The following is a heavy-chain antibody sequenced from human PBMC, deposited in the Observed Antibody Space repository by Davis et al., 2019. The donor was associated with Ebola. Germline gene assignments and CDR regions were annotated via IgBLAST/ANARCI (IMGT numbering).Heavy chain of an antibody. D-gene: IGHD5-12*01. V-gene: IGHV1-69*06. CDR3: ARAFLRDPTWFDP. CDR2: IIPIFGTA. CDR1: GGTFSSYA. J-gene: IGHJ5*02. Sequence: SVKVSCKASGGTFSSYAISWVRQAPGQGLEWMGGIIPIFGTANYAQKFQGRVTFTADKSTSTAYMELSSLRSEDTAVYYCARAFLRDPTWFDPWGQGTLVTVSS.